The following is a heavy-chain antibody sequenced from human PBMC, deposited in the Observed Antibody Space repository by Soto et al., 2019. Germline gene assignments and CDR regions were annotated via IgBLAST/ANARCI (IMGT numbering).Heavy chain of an antibody. CDR3: AFALWDSGSAPEAFDY. CDR2: ISYDGSNK. Sequence: QVQLVESGGVVVQPGRSLRLSCAASGFTFSSYGMHWVRQAPGKGLEWVAVISYDGSNKYYADAEKGRFTISRDNSQNTLYPQMNSLRAEDTAVYYCAFALWDSGSAPEAFDYWGQGTLVTVSS. J-gene: IGHJ4*02. D-gene: IGHD6-6*01. CDR1: GFTFSSYG. V-gene: IGHV3-30*03.